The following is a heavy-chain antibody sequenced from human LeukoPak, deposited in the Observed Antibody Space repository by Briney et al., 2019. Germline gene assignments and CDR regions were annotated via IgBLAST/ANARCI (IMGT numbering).Heavy chain of an antibody. Sequence: SETLSLTCTVSGGSISSGGYYWSWIRQPPGKGLEWIGYIYYSGSTNYNPSLKSRVTISVDTSKNQFSLKLSSVTAADTAVYYCARAPNLYGGNRANWFDPWGQGTLVTVSS. J-gene: IGHJ5*02. D-gene: IGHD4-23*01. CDR1: GGSISSGGYY. CDR2: IYYSGST. CDR3: ARAPNLYGGNRANWFDP. V-gene: IGHV4-61*08.